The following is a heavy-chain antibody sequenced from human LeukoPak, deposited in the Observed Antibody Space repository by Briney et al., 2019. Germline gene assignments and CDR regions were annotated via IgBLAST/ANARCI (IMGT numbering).Heavy chain of an antibody. CDR1: GFTFSSYG. V-gene: IGHV3-23*01. Sequence: GGSLRLSCAASGFTFSSYGMNWVRKAPGKGLEWVSGISGDAGRTYYADSVKGRFSISRDSSKNILYLQMNSLRAEDTAVYYCAKDRCSNGVGCYYYYMDVWGKGTTVTISS. CDR2: ISGDAGRT. D-gene: IGHD2-8*01. J-gene: IGHJ6*03. CDR3: AKDRCSNGVGCYYYYMDV.